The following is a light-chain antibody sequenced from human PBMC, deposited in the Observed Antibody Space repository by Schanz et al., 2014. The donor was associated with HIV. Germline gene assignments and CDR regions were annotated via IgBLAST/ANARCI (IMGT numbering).Light chain of an antibody. CDR2: ANT. V-gene: IGLV1-44*01. CDR1: SSNIGSNT. CDR3: QSFDSSLSAVV. Sequence: QSVLTQPPSASGTPGQRVTISCSGSSSNIGSNTVNWYQQLPGTAPKVLIFANTHRPSGVPDRFSGSKSGTSASLAITGLQAEDEADYYCQSFDSSLSAVVFGGGTKLTVL. J-gene: IGLJ2*01.